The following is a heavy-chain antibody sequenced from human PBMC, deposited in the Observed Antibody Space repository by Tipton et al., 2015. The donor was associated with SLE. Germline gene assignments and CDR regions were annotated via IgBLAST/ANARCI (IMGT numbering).Heavy chain of an antibody. D-gene: IGHD2-15*01. CDR2: ISSSSSYI. V-gene: IGHV3-11*06. CDR3: ARVRCSGGSCYEAFDI. CDR1: GFTFSDYY. J-gene: IGHJ3*02. Sequence: SLRLSCAASGFTFSDYYMSWIRQAPGKGLEWVSSISSSSSYIYYADSVKGRFTISRDNAKNSLYLQMNSLRAEDTAVYYCARVRCSGGSCYEAFDIWGQGTMVTVSS.